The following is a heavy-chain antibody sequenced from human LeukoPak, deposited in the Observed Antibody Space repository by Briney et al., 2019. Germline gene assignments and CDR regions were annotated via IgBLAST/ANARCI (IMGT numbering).Heavy chain of an antibody. Sequence: GGSLRLSCAVSGSTFKLYWMHWVRQAPGKGPVWVSRINDDGSDTTYADSVKGRFTISRDDAKNMLFLQMNSLRAEDAAVYYCARDEGSGSNKGTFDIWGQGTMVTVSS. CDR1: GSTFKLYW. CDR3: ARDEGSGSNKGTFDI. D-gene: IGHD1-26*01. J-gene: IGHJ3*02. V-gene: IGHV3-74*01. CDR2: INDDGSDT.